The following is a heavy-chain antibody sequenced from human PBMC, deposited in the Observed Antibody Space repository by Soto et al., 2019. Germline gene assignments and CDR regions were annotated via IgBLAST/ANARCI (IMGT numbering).Heavy chain of an antibody. CDR2: INHSGTI. CDR3: ARADRTLVTSYSLDV. Sequence: WETLSLTCAVYGGSFSGYYWTWIRQPPGKGLEWIGEINHSGTINFNPSLKSRLTISLDTSKKHFSLKLSSVTDADTAAYYCARADRTLVTSYSLDVWGQGTTVTVSS. J-gene: IGHJ6*02. CDR1: GGSFSGYY. V-gene: IGHV4-34*01. D-gene: IGHD2-21*02.